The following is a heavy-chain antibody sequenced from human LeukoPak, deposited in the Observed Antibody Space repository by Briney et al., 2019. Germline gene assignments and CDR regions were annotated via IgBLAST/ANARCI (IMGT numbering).Heavy chain of an antibody. CDR2: IYHSGST. J-gene: IGHJ4*02. Sequence: SETLSLTCAVSGGSISSSNWWSWVRPPPGKGLEWIGEIYHSGSTNYNPSLKSRVTISVDTSKNQFSLKLSSVTAADTAVYYCARQYYYDSSGCPIVDYWGQGTLVTVSS. CDR1: GGSISSSNW. D-gene: IGHD3-22*01. V-gene: IGHV4-4*02. CDR3: ARQYYYDSSGCPIVDY.